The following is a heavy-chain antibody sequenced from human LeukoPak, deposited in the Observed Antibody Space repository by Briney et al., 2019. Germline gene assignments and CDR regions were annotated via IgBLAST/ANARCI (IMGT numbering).Heavy chain of an antibody. Sequence: PGGSLRLSCAASGFTFSSYGMSWVRQAPGKGLEWVSAISGSGGSTYYADSVKGRFTISRDNSKNTLYLQMNSLRAEDTAVYYCAKHVSGGYYDPTSPSYYMDVWGKGTTVTISS. CDR2: ISGSGGST. J-gene: IGHJ6*03. D-gene: IGHD3-10*01. CDR3: AKHVSGGYYDPTSPSYYMDV. V-gene: IGHV3-23*01. CDR1: GFTFSSYG.